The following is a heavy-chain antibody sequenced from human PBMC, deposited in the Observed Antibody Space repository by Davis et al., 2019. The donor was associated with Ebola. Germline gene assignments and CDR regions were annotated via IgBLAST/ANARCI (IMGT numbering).Heavy chain of an antibody. J-gene: IGHJ4*02. D-gene: IGHD2-15*01. V-gene: IGHV3-53*01. Sequence: GGSLRLSCAASGFTVRSTYMSWVRQAPGKGLEWVSVIYSGGTTKYADYADSLRGRFTVSRDNDENSVYLEMNSLRTEDAAVYFCARDPVGCAAGRCGYYFDNWGQGIQVTVSS. CDR1: GFTVRSTY. CDR2: IYSGGTTKYA. CDR3: ARDPVGCAAGRCGYYFDN.